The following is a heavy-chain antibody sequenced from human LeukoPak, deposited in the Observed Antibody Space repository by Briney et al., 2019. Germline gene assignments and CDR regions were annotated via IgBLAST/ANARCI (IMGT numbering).Heavy chain of an antibody. CDR3: ARDYYDILTGYYFLNYYYGMDV. Sequence: GGSLRLSCTVSGFTFNDYYMTWFRRPPGKGLEWVSYISSSSSTIYYADSVKGRFTISRDNAKNSLYLQMNSLRAEDTAVYYCARDYYDILTGYYFLNYYYGMDVWGQGTTVTVSS. J-gene: IGHJ6*02. D-gene: IGHD3-9*01. CDR2: ISSSSSTI. CDR1: GFTFNDYY. V-gene: IGHV3-48*01.